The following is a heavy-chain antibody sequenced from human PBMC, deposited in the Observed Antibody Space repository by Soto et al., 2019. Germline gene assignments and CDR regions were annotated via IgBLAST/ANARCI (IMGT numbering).Heavy chain of an antibody. CDR3: ARGEAYGGNSPSSPDHYYYYGMDV. CDR2: IIPIFGTA. V-gene: IGHV1-69*06. Sequence: VASVKVSCKASGGTFSSYAISWVRQAPGQGLEWMGGIIPIFGTANYAQKFQGRVTITADKSTSTAYMELSSLRSEDTAVYYCARGEAYGGNSPSSPDHYYYYGMDVWGQGTTVPV. CDR1: GGTFSSYA. J-gene: IGHJ6*01. D-gene: IGHD4-17*01.